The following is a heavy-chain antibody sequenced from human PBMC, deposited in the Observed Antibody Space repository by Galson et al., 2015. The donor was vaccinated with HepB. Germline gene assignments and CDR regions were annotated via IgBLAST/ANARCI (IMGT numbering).Heavy chain of an antibody. CDR2: IDPSDSYT. CDR3: ARHGGPYSSSWYWYFDL. V-gene: IGHV5-10-1*01. J-gene: IGHJ2*01. D-gene: IGHD6-13*01. Sequence: QSGAEVKKPGESLRISCKGSGYSFTSYWISWVRQMPGKGLEWMGRIDPSDSYTNYSPSFQGHVTISADKSISTAYLQWSSLKASDTAMYYCARHGGPYSSSWYWYFDLWGRGTLVTVSS. CDR1: GYSFTSYW.